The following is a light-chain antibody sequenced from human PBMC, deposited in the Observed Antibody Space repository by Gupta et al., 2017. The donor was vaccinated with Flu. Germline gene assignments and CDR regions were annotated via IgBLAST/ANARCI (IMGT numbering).Light chain of an antibody. CDR1: QSVSSSY. J-gene: IGKJ5*01. CDR2: GAS. CDR3: QQYGSSPPVT. Sequence: EIVLTPSPGTLSLSPGERATLPCRASQSVSSSYLAWYQQKPGQAPRLLIYGASSRATGIPDRFSGSGSGTDFTLTISRLEPEDCAVYYCQQYGSSPPVTFGQGTRLEIK. V-gene: IGKV3-20*01.